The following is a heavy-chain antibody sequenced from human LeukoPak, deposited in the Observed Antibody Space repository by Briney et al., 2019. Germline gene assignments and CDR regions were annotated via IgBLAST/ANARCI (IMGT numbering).Heavy chain of an antibody. D-gene: IGHD3-10*01. CDR1: GFTFSSYW. Sequence: GGSLRLSCAASGFTFSSYWMSWVRQAPGKGLEWVANINHDGSQKYHVDSVKGRFTISRDNAKKSLYLQMNSLRAEDTAVYYCGRVGAYYGSGSYSDYWGQGTLVTVSS. J-gene: IGHJ4*02. V-gene: IGHV3-7*01. CDR3: GRVGAYYGSGSYSDY. CDR2: INHDGSQK.